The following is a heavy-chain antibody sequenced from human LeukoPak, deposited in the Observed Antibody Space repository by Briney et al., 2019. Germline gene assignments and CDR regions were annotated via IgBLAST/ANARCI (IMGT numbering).Heavy chain of an antibody. V-gene: IGHV1-18*01. J-gene: IGHJ5*02. CDR1: GYTFTSYG. Sequence: ASVTVSYKASGYTFTSYGISWVRQAPGKGREWMGWISAYNGNTNYAQKFQGRVTMTRDMSTSTVYMELSSLRSEDTAVYYCARDLMGAYNWFDPGAREPWSPSPQ. D-gene: IGHD1-26*01. CDR3: ARDLMGAYNWFDP. CDR2: ISAYNGNT.